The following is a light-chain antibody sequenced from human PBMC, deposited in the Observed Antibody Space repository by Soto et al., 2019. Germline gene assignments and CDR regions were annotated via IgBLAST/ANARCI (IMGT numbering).Light chain of an antibody. J-gene: IGLJ2*01. CDR1: SSDVGAYNF. CDR2: DVN. Sequence: QSALTQPRSVSGSPGQSVTISCTGTSSDVGAYNFVCWYQQHPDKAPKLMIYDVNKRPSGVPDRFSGSKSGNTASLTISGLQPEDEADYYCSSYTSRNTVVFGGGTKLTVL. V-gene: IGLV2-11*01. CDR3: SSYTSRNTVV.